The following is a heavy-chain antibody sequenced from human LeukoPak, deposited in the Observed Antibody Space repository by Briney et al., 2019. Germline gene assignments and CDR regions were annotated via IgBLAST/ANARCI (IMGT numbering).Heavy chain of an antibody. Sequence: GGSLRLSCAASGFTFSSYSMTWVRQAPGKGLEWVSSISSSSSYIYYADSVKGRFTISRDNAKNSLYLQMNSLRAEDTAVYYCARDPIAVAGTRYFDYWGQGTLVTVSS. V-gene: IGHV3-21*01. D-gene: IGHD6-19*01. CDR3: ARDPIAVAGTRYFDY. J-gene: IGHJ4*02. CDR2: ISSSSSYI. CDR1: GFTFSSYS.